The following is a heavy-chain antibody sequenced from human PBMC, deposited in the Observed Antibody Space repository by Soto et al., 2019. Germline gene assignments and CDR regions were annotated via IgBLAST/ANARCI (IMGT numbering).Heavy chain of an antibody. CDR3: AKAEWELLHDAFDI. D-gene: IGHD1-26*01. Sequence: GGSLRLSCAASGFTFDDYAMHWVRQAPGKGLEWVSGISWNSGSIGYADSVKGRFTISRDNAKNSLYLQMNSLRAEDTALYYCAKAEWELLHDAFDIWGQGTMVTVSS. V-gene: IGHV3-9*01. J-gene: IGHJ3*02. CDR2: ISWNSGSI. CDR1: GFTFDDYA.